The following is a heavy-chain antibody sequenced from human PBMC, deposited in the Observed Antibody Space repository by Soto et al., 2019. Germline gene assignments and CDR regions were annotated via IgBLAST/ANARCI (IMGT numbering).Heavy chain of an antibody. D-gene: IGHD1-1*01. V-gene: IGHV3-23*01. J-gene: IGHJ6*02. CDR1: GFTFSIYA. CDR3: AKCIGISRFGVDV. CDR2: ISDTGQST. Sequence: GGSLRLSCAASGFTFSIYAMSWVRQAPGKGPEWVSGISDTGQSTYYADSVKGRFTISRDNSKNTLSLQMNSLRAEDTATYFCAKCIGISRFGVDVWGQGTTVTVSS.